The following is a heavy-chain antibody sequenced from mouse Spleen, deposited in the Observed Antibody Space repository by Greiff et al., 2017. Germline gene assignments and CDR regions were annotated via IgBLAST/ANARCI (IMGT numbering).Heavy chain of an antibody. Sequence: EVQRVESGGGLVKLGGSLKLSCAASGFTFSSYAMSWVRQTPEKRLEWVATISSGGGNTYYPDSVKGRFTISRDNAKNTLYLQMSSLKSEDTAMYYCARRGPYDGYYGMDYWGQGTSVTVSS. CDR3: ARRGPYDGYYGMDY. CDR1: GFTFSSYA. V-gene: IGHV5-9-3*01. CDR2: ISSGGGNT. D-gene: IGHD2-3*01. J-gene: IGHJ4*01.